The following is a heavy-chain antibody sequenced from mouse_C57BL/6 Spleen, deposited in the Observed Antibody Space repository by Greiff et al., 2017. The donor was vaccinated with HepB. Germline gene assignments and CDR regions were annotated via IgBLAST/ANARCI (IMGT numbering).Heavy chain of an antibody. CDR2: IDPSDSYT. CDR3: ARGGSRVVRYFDY. J-gene: IGHJ2*01. CDR1: GYTFTSYW. Sequence: QVQLQQPGAELVKPGASVKLSCKASGYTFTSYWMQWVKQRPGQGLEWIGEIDPSDSYTNYNQKFKGKATLTVDTSSSTAYMQLSSLTSEDSAVYYCARGGSRVVRYFDYWGQGTTRTVSS. D-gene: IGHD1-1*01. V-gene: IGHV1-50*01.